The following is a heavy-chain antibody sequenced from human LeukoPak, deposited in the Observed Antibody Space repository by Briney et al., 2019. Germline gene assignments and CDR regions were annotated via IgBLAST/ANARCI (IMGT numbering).Heavy chain of an antibody. Sequence: SETLSLTCTVSGGSISSYYWSWIRQPPGKGLEWIGYINYSGSTNYNPSLKSRVTISVDTSKNQFSLKLSSVTAADTAVYYCASEIAVANDAFDIWGQGTMVTVSS. CDR2: INYSGST. CDR3: ASEIAVANDAFDI. D-gene: IGHD6-19*01. V-gene: IGHV4-59*01. CDR1: GGSISSYY. J-gene: IGHJ3*02.